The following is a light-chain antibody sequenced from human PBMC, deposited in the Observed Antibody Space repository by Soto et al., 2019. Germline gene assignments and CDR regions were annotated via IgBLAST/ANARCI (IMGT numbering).Light chain of an antibody. CDR2: DAS. CDR1: QTISSW. J-gene: IGKJ1*01. V-gene: IGKV1-5*01. Sequence: DIQMTQSPSTLSGSVGDRVTITCRAGQTISSWLAWYQQKPGKAPNLLIYDASSLKSGVPSRFSGSGSGTEFTLTISSLQPDDFAIYYCQQYNNYPWTFGQGTKVDIK. CDR3: QQYNNYPWT.